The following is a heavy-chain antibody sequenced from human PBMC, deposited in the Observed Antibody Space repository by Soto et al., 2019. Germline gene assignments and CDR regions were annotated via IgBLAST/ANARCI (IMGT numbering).Heavy chain of an antibody. D-gene: IGHD6-19*01. CDR3: ARPPPVAVAGDNWFDP. Sequence: ASVKVSCKASGYTFTSYAMHWVRQAPGQRLEWMGWINAGNGNTKYSQKFQGRVTITRDKSASTAYMELSSLRSEDTAVYYCARPPPVAVAGDNWFDPWGQGTLVTVSS. J-gene: IGHJ5*02. CDR1: GYTFTSYA. CDR2: INAGNGNT. V-gene: IGHV1-3*01.